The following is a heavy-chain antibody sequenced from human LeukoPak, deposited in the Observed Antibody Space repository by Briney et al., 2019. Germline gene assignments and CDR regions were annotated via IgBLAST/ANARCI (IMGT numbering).Heavy chain of an antibody. D-gene: IGHD3-10*01. CDR3: AKDYYGSGATPEA. CDR1: GFTFSDYY. V-gene: IGHV3-30*18. CDR2: ISYDGSNK. J-gene: IGHJ5*02. Sequence: GGSLRLSCAASGFTFSDYYMSWIRQAPGKGREWVADISYDGSNKYYADSVKGRFTISRGNSKNTLYLQMNSLRAEDTAVYFCAKDYYGSGATPEAWGQGTLVTVSS.